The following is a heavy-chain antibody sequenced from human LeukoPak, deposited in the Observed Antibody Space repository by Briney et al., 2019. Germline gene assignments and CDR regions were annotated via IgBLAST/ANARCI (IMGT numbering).Heavy chain of an antibody. CDR2: IIPIIGRA. D-gene: IGHD5-12*01. CDR1: GGTFISYT. Sequence: SGKVSCKGSGGTFISYTISWVRQAPGQGREWMGGIIPIIGRANYAQKFQGRVTITPHKSTSTAYMELSSLRSEDTAVYYCARESGYEGGWFDPWGQGTLVTVSS. V-gene: IGHV1-69*10. J-gene: IGHJ5*02. CDR3: ARESGYEGGWFDP.